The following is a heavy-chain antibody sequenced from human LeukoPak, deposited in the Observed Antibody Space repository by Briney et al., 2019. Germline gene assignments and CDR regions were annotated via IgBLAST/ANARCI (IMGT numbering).Heavy chain of an antibody. D-gene: IGHD3-22*01. Sequence: ASVNVSCKVSGYTLTVLSMHWVRQAPGKGLEWMGGFDPEDGETIYAQKFQGRVTMTEDTSTDTAYMELSSLRSEDTAVYYCATVPNYYYDSSGYPNSAFDIWGQGTMVTVSS. J-gene: IGHJ3*02. V-gene: IGHV1-24*01. CDR2: FDPEDGET. CDR1: GYTLTVLS. CDR3: ATVPNYYYDSSGYPNSAFDI.